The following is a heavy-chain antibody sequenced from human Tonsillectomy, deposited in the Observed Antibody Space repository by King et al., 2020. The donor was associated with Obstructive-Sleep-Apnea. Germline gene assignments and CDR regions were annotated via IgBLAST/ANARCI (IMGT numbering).Heavy chain of an antibody. J-gene: IGHJ4*02. Sequence: VQLVESGGGVVQPGRSLRLSCAASGFTFSSYAMHWVRQAPGKGLEWVAVISYDGSNKYYADSVKGRFTISRDNSKNTLYLQMNSLRAEDTAVYYCARVKGGIAAAGPIDYWGQGTLVTVSS. D-gene: IGHD6-13*01. V-gene: IGHV3-30*04. CDR3: ARVKGGIAAAGPIDY. CDR1: GFTFSSYA. CDR2: ISYDGSNK.